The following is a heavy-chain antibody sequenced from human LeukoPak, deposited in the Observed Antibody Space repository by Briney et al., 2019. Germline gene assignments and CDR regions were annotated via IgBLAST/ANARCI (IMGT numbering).Heavy chain of an antibody. J-gene: IGHJ5*02. CDR2: ISAYNGNT. Sequence: ASVKVSCKASGYTFTSYGISWVRQAPGQGLEWMGWISAYNGNTNYAQKLQGRVTMSTDTSTSTAYMELRSLRSDDTAVYYCARGPLDDIAAAGTDWFDPWGQGTLVTVSS. V-gene: IGHV1-18*01. CDR3: ARGPLDDIAAAGTDWFDP. CDR1: GYTFTSYG. D-gene: IGHD6-13*01.